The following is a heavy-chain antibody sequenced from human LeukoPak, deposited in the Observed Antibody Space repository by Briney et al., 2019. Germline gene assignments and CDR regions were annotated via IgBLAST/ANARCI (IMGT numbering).Heavy chain of an antibody. V-gene: IGHV4-30-2*03. Sequence: PSETLSLTCAVSGGSISSGAYSWSWIRQPPGKGLEWIGSIYHSGSTYYNPSLKSRVTISVDTSKNQFSLKLSSVTAADTAVYYCARSKIAVAAPFDYWGQGTLVTVSS. CDR3: ARSKIAVAAPFDY. J-gene: IGHJ4*02. CDR1: GGSISSGAYS. CDR2: IYHSGST. D-gene: IGHD6-19*01.